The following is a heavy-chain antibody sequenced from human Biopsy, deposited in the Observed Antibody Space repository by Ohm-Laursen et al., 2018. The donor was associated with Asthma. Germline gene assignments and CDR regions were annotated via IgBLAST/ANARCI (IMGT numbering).Heavy chain of an antibody. CDR3: ARTYCDFLSGQVKDVFGV. D-gene: IGHD3-9*01. CDR1: GYNFISFA. V-gene: IGHV1-3*04. J-gene: IGHJ3*01. CDR2: VNTGNGDT. Sequence: ASAKVSCKASGYNFISFAIHWVRQAPGQRLEWMGWVNTGNGDTKYSQKFQGRVTITRDTSASTAYMELRSLRSEDTATYYCARTYCDFLSGQVKDVFGVWGQGTMVTVSS.